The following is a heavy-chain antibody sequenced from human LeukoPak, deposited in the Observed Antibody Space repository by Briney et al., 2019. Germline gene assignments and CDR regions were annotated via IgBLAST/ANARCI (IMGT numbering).Heavy chain of an antibody. D-gene: IGHD6-13*01. V-gene: IGHV1-58*02. CDR1: GFTFTSSA. CDR3: ARSSLRSSQFDY. Sequence: SVKVSCKASGFTFTSSAMQWVRQARGQRLEWIGWIVVGSGNTNYAQKFQERVTITRDMSTSTAYMELTSLRSEDTAVYYCARSSLRSSQFDYWGQGTLVTVSS. CDR2: IVVGSGNT. J-gene: IGHJ4*02.